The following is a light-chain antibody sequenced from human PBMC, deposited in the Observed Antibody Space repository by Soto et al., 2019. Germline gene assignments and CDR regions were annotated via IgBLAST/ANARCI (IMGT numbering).Light chain of an antibody. Sequence: EIVLTQSPGTLSLSPGERATLSCRASQSLSSNYLAWYQQRPGQSPSLLVYGASSRATGIPDRFSGSGFGTDFALTISRLEPEDSAVYYCHKYDNAPFTFVPGTRVGIK. CDR3: HKYDNAPFT. CDR1: QSLSSNY. V-gene: IGKV3-20*01. CDR2: GAS. J-gene: IGKJ3*01.